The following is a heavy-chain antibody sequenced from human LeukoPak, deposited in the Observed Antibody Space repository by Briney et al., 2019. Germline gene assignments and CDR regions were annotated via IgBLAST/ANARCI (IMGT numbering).Heavy chain of an antibody. V-gene: IGHV4-59*08. D-gene: IGHD5-24*01. CDR3: ARGARAGYNLEPFDH. CDR1: GGSMSSYY. J-gene: IGHJ4*02. CDR2: IYYSGST. Sequence: PSEILSLTCTVSGGSMSSYYWSWIRQPPGEGLEWIGYIYYSGSTKYNPSLKSRVTISVDTSKNQFSLKLSSVTAADTAVYYCARGARAGYNLEPFDHWGQGTLVTVSS.